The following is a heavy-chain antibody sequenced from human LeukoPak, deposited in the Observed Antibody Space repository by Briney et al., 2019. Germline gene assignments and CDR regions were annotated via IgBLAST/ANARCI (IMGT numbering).Heavy chain of an antibody. CDR2: INWNSGSI. D-gene: IGHD3/OR15-3a*01. Sequence: GGSLRLSCAASGFTFDDYAMHWVRQAPGKGLEWVSGINWNSGSIGYADSVKGRFTISRDDAKNSLYLQMNSLRADDTAVYYCARDRDWNFDYWGQGTLVTVSS. CDR3: ARDRDWNFDY. V-gene: IGHV3-9*01. CDR1: GFTFDDYA. J-gene: IGHJ4*02.